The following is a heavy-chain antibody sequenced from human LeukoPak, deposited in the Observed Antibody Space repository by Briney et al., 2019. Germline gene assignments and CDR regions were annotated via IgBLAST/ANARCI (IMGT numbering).Heavy chain of an antibody. J-gene: IGHJ4*02. D-gene: IGHD6-25*01. Sequence: SETLSLTCAVYGGSFGGFYWSWIRQPPGKGLEWIGEINHSGSTNYSPSLKGRVTISVDTSKNQFSLKLSSVTAADTAVYYCARGRGAYYFDYWGQGTLVTVSS. V-gene: IGHV4-34*01. CDR3: ARGRGAYYFDY. CDR1: GGSFGGFY. CDR2: INHSGST.